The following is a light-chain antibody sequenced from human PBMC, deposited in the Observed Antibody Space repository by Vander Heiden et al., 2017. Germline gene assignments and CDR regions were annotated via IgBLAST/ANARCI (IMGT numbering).Light chain of an antibody. CDR3: QQHNSYPLT. J-gene: IGKJ3*01. Sequence: DIQLTQSPSFFSASVGHRVPIPCRASHGISSYLAWYQQKAGKAPKLLIYAASTLQSGVPSRFSGSGSGTEFTLTISSLQPEDFATYYCQQHNSYPLTFGPGTKVEIK. CDR1: HGISSY. V-gene: IGKV1-9*01. CDR2: AAS.